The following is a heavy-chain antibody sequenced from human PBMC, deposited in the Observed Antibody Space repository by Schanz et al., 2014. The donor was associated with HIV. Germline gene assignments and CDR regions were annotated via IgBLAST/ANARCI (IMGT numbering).Heavy chain of an antibody. CDR1: GLTFSSYA. CDR2: INSDGSST. D-gene: IGHD3-9*01. J-gene: IGHJ4*02. CDR3: VRGRYFDWLLPY. V-gene: IGHV3-74*02. Sequence: EVQLVESGGGLVQPGRSLRLSCAASGLTFSSYAMSWVRQAPGKGLVWVSRINSDGSSTTYADSVKGRFTISRDNAKNTLFLQMNSLRAEDTAVYYCVRGRYFDWLLPYWGQGTLVTVSS.